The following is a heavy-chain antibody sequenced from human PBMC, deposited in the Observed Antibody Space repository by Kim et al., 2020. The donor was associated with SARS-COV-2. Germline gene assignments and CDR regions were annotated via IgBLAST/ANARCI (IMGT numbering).Heavy chain of an antibody. V-gene: IGHV4-39*01. CDR3: ARQGYHIVTGYGYFD. CDR2: IYYTGSI. Sequence: SETLSLTCTVSGGSISSTSSYWGWIRQPPGKGLEWIGSIYYTGSIFYSSSLKSRLSISVDTSQNLFSLNLMSVTAADTAVDYCARQGYHIVTGYGYFD. J-gene: IGHJ4*01. D-gene: IGHD3-9*01. CDR1: GGSISSTSSY.